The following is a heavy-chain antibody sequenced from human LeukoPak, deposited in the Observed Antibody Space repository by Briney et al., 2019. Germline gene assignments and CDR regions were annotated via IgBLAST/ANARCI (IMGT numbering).Heavy chain of an antibody. CDR1: GGSISSGGYY. V-gene: IGHV3-7*01. Sequence: ETLSLTCTVSGGSISSGGYYWSWIRQPPGKGLEWVANIKQDGSEKYYVDSVKGRFTISRDNAKNSLYLQMNSLRAEDTAVYYCARDLGIQLWLLPDAFDIWGQGTMVTASS. J-gene: IGHJ3*02. CDR2: IKQDGSEK. CDR3: ARDLGIQLWLLPDAFDI. D-gene: IGHD5-18*01.